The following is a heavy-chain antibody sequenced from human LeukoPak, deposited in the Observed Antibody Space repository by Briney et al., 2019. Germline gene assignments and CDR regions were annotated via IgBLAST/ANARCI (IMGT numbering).Heavy chain of an antibody. J-gene: IGHJ5*02. V-gene: IGHV3-23*01. CDR1: GFTVSSNY. CDR2: ISGGGGST. D-gene: IGHD4-17*01. Sequence: GGSLRLSCAASGFTVSSNYMSWVRQAPGKGLEWVSGISGGGGSTYYADSVKGRFTISRDKSKNTLYLQMDSLRAEDTAVYYCAKVRDSATVTGRFDNWGQGTMVTVSS. CDR3: AKVRDSATVTGRFDN.